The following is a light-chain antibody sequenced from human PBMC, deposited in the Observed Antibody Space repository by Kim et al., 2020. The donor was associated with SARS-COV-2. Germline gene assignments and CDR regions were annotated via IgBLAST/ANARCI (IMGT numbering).Light chain of an antibody. Sequence: VFPEERATLSCRASQYISSSLAWYQQKPGQPPGLLIHGASTRATGIPARFSGSGSGTDFTLTISSLQFEDSAVYYCQHYYNWPRTFGQGTKVDIK. CDR2: GAS. J-gene: IGKJ1*01. V-gene: IGKV3D-15*01. CDR1: QYISSS. CDR3: QHYYNWPRT.